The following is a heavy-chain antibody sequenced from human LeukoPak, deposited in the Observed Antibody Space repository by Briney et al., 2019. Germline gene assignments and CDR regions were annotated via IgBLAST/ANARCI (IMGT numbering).Heavy chain of an antibody. CDR1: VFTFSSYA. CDR2: ISSSSTI. V-gene: IGHV3-48*01. Sequence: PGGSLRLSCAASVFTFSSYAMSWVRQAPGKGLEWVSYISSSSTIYYADSVKGRFTISRDNAKNSLYLQMNGLRAEDTAVYYCARVDGAYDYVWGSYRSYYFDYWGQGTLVTVSS. CDR3: ARVDGAYDYVWGSYRSYYFDY. D-gene: IGHD3-16*02. J-gene: IGHJ4*02.